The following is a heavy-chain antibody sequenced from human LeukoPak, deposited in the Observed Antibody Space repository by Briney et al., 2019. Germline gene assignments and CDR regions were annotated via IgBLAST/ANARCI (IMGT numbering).Heavy chain of an antibody. Sequence: PGGSLRLSCAASGFTFSSYSMNWVRQAPGKGLEWVSSISSSSYIYYADSVKGRFTISRDNAKNSLYLQMNSLRAEDTAVYYCARGSSTMGYYYYGMDVWGQGTTVTVSS. J-gene: IGHJ6*02. CDR2: ISSSSYI. V-gene: IGHV3-21*01. CDR1: GFTFSSYS. D-gene: IGHD1-1*01. CDR3: ARGSSTMGYYYYGMDV.